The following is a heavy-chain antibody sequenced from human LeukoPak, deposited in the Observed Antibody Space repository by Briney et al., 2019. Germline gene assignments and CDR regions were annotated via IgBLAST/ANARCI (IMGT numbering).Heavy chain of an antibody. J-gene: IGHJ4*02. CDR2: FDPEDGET. V-gene: IGHV1-24*01. Sequence: GASVKVSCKMSRYTLSEFSMHWVRQAPGNEGEWVGGFDPEDGETIYAQKFQGRVTMTEDTSTDTAYMELSSLRSEDTAVYYCANIDPYCSSTSCHDYWGQGTLVTVSS. CDR3: ANIDPYCSSTSCHDY. CDR1: RYTLSEFS. D-gene: IGHD2-2*01.